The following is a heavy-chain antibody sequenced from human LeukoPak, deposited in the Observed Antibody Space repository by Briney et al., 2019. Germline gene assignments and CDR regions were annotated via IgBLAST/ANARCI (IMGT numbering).Heavy chain of an antibody. CDR3: ARSSRYGSCDY. Sequence: PSETLSLTCTVSGGSVGSGSYYWSWIRQPPGKGLEWIGYIYYIGTTNYNPSLKSRVTISADTSKNQFSLKLSSVTAADTAVYYCARSSRYGSCDYWGQGTLVTVSS. J-gene: IGHJ4*02. V-gene: IGHV4-61*01. CDR2: IYYIGTT. D-gene: IGHD3-16*01. CDR1: GGSVGSGSYY.